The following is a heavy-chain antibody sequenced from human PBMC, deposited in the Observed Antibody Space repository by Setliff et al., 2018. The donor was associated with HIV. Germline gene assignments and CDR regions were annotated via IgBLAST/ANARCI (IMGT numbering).Heavy chain of an antibody. V-gene: IGHV1-2*02. J-gene: IGHJ6*02. CDR1: GYTFTGYY. D-gene: IGHD2-15*01. Sequence: GASVKVSCKASGYTFTGYYMHWVRQAPGQGLEWMGWINPNSGGTNYAQKFQGRVTMTRDTSISTAYMELRRLRSDDTAVYYCARDLDIVVVVAATEYGMDVWGQGTTVTVSS. CDR2: INPNSGGT. CDR3: ARDLDIVVVVAATEYGMDV.